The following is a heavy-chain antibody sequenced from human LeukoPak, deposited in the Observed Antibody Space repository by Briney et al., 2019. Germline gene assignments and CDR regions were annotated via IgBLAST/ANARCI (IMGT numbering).Heavy chain of an antibody. CDR3: ARGRGTGSYFHD. CDR2: INRGGDT. V-gene: IGHV4-34*01. CDR1: GGSFSGYY. J-gene: IGHJ4*02. Sequence: SETLSLTCAVHGGSFSGYYWGWIRQPPGKGLEWIGEINRGGDTNYNPFLKSRATISIDKSRNYFSLKFSSMTAADTAVYYCARGRGTGSYFHDWGQGTLVTVSS. D-gene: IGHD3/OR15-3a*01.